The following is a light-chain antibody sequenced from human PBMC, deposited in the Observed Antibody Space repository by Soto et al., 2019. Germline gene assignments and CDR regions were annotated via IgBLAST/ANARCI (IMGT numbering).Light chain of an antibody. CDR3: QSYDSSLSVV. CDR1: SSNIGAGYD. J-gene: IGLJ2*01. V-gene: IGLV1-40*01. CDR2: GRN. Sequence: QSVLTQPPSVSGAPGQRVTISCTGSSSNIGAGYDVHWYQQLPGTAPKLLIYGRNNRPSGVPDRFSGSQSGTSASLAITGLQAEDEADYYCQSYDSSLSVVFGGGTKLTVL.